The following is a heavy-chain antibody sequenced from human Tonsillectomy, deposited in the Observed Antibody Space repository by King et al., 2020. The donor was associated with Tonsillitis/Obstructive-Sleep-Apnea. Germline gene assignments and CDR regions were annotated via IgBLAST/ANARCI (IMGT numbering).Heavy chain of an antibody. CDR2: IYSGGRT. J-gene: IGHJ4*02. Sequence: VQLVESGGGLIQPGGSLRLSCAASGFTVSSNYMSWVRQAPGKGLEWVSVIYSGGRTDYADSVKGRFTISRDNSKNTLYLQMNSLRAEDTAVYYFATDSSGWYYFDYWGQGTLVTVSS. CDR3: ATDSSGWYYFDY. V-gene: IGHV3-53*01. CDR1: GFTVSSNY. D-gene: IGHD6-19*01.